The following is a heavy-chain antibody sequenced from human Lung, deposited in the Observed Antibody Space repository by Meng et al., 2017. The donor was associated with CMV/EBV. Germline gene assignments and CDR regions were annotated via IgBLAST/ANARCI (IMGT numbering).Heavy chain of an antibody. CDR3: ARNVVVRSGDYYYYIMDV. Sequence: SGXXLVXPTQTLTLTCSFSGFSLTTRGVGVEWIRQPPGKALEWLGPIYWNDDKRYSTALKSRLTLTKDNSKNQVVLTMTNMDPVETATYFCARNVVVRSGDYYYYIMDVWXQGTTVTVSS. D-gene: IGHD3-10*02. V-gene: IGHV2-5*01. CDR1: GFSLTTRGVG. J-gene: IGHJ6*02. CDR2: IYWNDDK.